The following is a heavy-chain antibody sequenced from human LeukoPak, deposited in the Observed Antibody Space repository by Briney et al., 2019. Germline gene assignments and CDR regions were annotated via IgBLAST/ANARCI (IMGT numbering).Heavy chain of an antibody. J-gene: IGHJ4*02. CDR2: IIPIFGTA. CDR1: GGTFSSYA. V-gene: IGHV1-69*01. CDR3: ANRYSYGPFLFDY. D-gene: IGHD5-18*01. Sequence: GASVKVSCKASGGTFSSYAISWVRQAPGQGLEWMGGIIPIFGTANYAQKFQGRVTITADESTSTAYMELSSLRSEDTAVYYCANRYSYGPFLFDYWGQGTLVTVSS.